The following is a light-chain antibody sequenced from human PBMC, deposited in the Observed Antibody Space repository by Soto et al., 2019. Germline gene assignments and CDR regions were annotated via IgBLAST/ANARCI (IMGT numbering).Light chain of an antibody. CDR1: HSLTSTN. CDR3: QQFGGSPIT. Sequence: EIVLRQSPGTLSLSPGERATLSCRGGHSLTSTNLAWYQQKPGQAPKLVIYGASSRATGIPDRFSGSGSGTDFTLTINRLEPEDFAVYYCQQFGGSPITFGQGTRLEIK. V-gene: IGKV3-20*01. J-gene: IGKJ5*01. CDR2: GAS.